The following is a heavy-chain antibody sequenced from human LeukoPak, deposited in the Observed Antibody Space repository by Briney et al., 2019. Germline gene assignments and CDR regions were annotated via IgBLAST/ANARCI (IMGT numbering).Heavy chain of an antibody. CDR1: GFTFSSYA. J-gene: IGHJ4*02. Sequence: GRSLRLSCAPSGFTFSSYAMSWVRQAPGKGLEWVSGISGGGSSTYYADSVKGRFTISRDSSKNMLYLQMNSLRAEDTAVYYCVKGRISEDGLDFWGQGTLVTVSS. V-gene: IGHV3-23*01. CDR3: VKGRISEDGLDF. CDR2: ISGGGSST. D-gene: IGHD6-13*01.